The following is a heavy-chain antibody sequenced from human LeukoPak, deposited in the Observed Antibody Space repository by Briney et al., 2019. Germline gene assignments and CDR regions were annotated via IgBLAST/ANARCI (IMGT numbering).Heavy chain of an antibody. CDR2: INSSKSYI. Sequence: GSLRLSCAASGFTFSSYSMNWVRQAPGKGLGWVSSINSSKSYISYADSVKGRFTIPKEKPKNSPYLQMNSLRAEDTAVYYCARVGYSYYYYYMDVWGKGTTVIVSS. V-gene: IGHV3-21*01. CDR3: ARVGYSYYYYYMDV. D-gene: IGHD1-1*01. CDR1: GFTFSSYS. J-gene: IGHJ6*03.